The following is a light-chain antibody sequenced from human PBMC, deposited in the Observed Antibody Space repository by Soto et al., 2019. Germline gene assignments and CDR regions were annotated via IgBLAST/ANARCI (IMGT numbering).Light chain of an antibody. CDR1: QSVSNN. Sequence: EIVMTQSPATLSVSPWERATLSCRASQSVSNNLAGYQKKPGQAPRLLIYGASTRATGIPARFSGSGSGTEFTLTISSLQSENFAFYYCQQYNNWWTFGQGTRVDIK. V-gene: IGKV3-15*01. J-gene: IGKJ1*01. CDR3: QQYNNWWT. CDR2: GAS.